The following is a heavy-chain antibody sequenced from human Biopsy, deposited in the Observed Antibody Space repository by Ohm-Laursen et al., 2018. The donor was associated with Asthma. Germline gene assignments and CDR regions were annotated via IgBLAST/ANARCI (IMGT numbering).Heavy chain of an antibody. CDR3: ARSYDTDSYPVLVLDY. Sequence: ASVKVSCRAPGGTFSNFAISWVRQAPGHGLEWMGTILTKFDITSYAEKFQGRVTITADKSTSTTYMELSRLRSEDTAVYYCARSYDTDSYPVLVLDYWGQGTLVTVSS. D-gene: IGHD3-22*01. V-gene: IGHV1-69*04. CDR1: GGTFSNFA. J-gene: IGHJ4*02. CDR2: ILTKFDIT.